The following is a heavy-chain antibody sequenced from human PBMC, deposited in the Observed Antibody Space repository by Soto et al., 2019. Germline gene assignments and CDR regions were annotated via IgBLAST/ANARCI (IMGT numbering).Heavy chain of an antibody. V-gene: IGHV4-4*02. CDR2: IYHSGST. CDR1: GGSISDSNW. D-gene: IGHD1-26*01. CDR3: AHRPIVGAAI. J-gene: IGHJ4*02. Sequence: QVQLQESGPGLVKTSGSLSLTCGVFGGSISDSNWWTWVRQPPGKGLEWIGEIYHSGSTNYNSSLMSRVTISLDKPNNQFSLKLSYVTAADTAVYYCAHRPIVGAAIWGQGTLVTVSS.